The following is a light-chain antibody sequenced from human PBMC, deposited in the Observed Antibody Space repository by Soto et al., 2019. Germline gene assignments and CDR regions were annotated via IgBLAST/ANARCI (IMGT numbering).Light chain of an antibody. CDR1: IGDICSYNR. V-gene: IGLV2-14*01. CDR2: EVT. J-gene: IGLJ1*01. CDR3: SSYTNINTRACV. Sequence: SPLSQPASGSGSPGQSITISCTGTIGDICSYNRVSWYQQHPGKAPKLIIYEVTDRPSGVSNRFSGSKYGNTDSLTISGLQAEDEGEYYCSSYTNINTRACVFGTGTKVT.